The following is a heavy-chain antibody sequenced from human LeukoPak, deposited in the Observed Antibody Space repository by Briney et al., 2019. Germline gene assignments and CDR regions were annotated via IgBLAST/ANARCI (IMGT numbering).Heavy chain of an antibody. CDR2: ISTTSDYI. J-gene: IGHJ4*02. CDR1: GFTFSGYS. V-gene: IGHV3-21*01. Sequence: PGGSLRLSCAASGFTFSGYSMNWVRQAPGKGLEWVSSISTTSDYIHYADSLKDRVAISRDNAKNSLYLQMNSLRAEDTAVYYCARGGIYSQGFDYWGQGSLVTVSS. CDR3: ARGGIYSQGFDY. D-gene: IGHD6-13*01.